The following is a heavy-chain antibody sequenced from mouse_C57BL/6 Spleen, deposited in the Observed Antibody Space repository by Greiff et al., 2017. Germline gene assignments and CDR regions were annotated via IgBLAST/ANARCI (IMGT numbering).Heavy chain of an antibody. J-gene: IGHJ1*03. CDR3: ARDYYGSEGYFDV. CDR1: GYTFTDYY. CDR2: INPNNGGT. V-gene: IGHV1-26*01. Sequence: VQLQQSGPELVKPGASVKISCKASGYTFTDYYMNWVKQSHGKSLEWIGDINPNNGGTSYNQKFKGKATLTVDKSSSTAYMELRSLTSEDSAVYYCARDYYGSEGYFDVWGTGTTVTVSS. D-gene: IGHD1-1*01.